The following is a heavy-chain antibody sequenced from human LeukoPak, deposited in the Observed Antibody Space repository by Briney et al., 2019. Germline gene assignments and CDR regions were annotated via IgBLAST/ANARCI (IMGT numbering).Heavy chain of an antibody. D-gene: IGHD6-13*01. CDR3: ARSIAAAGGGYWFDP. J-gene: IGHJ5*02. Sequence: SATLSLTCTVSGGSISSHYWSWIRQPPGKGLEWIGYIYYSGSTNYNPSLKSRVTISVDTSKNQFSLKLSSVTAADTAVYYCARSIAAAGGGYWFDPWGQGTLVTVSS. CDR2: IYYSGST. CDR1: GGSISSHY. V-gene: IGHV4-59*11.